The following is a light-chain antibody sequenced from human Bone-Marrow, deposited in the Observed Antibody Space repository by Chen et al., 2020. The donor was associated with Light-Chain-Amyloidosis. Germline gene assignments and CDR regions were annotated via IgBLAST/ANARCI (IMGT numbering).Light chain of an antibody. Sequence: EIVLTQSPGTLSLSPGEGANLSCRASQTISSNYLTWYQQKFGQAPRLLIYGSSSTATGIPDRFTGSWSRTDFTLTINRLEPEHFAMYYCQQYGTSPLPFGGGTKVAIK. CDR2: GSS. CDR1: QTISSNY. CDR3: QQYGTSPLP. J-gene: IGKJ4*01. V-gene: IGKV3-20*01.